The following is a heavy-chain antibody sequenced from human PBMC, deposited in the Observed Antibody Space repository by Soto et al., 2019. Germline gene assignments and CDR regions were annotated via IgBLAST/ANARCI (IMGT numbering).Heavy chain of an antibody. CDR2: IIPLFGTT. CDR1: GGTFNTYG. CDR3: ARGGELAGWMTCDS. J-gene: IGHJ4*02. Sequence: QVHLVQSGAEVKKPGSSVKVSCRASGGTFNTYGFNWVRQAPGQGLAGMGGIIPLFGTTTYAQNFQGRVTITADQYTPPAYMEMSGMTSEDTAVYFCARGGELAGWMTCDSWGQGTLVTVSS. V-gene: IGHV1-69*01. D-gene: IGHD6-19*01.